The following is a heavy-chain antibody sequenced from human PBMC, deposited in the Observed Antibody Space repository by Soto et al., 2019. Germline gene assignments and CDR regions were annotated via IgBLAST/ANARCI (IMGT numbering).Heavy chain of an antibody. Sequence: GESLKISCKGSGYSFTSYWIGWVRQMPGKGLEWMGIIYPGDSDTRYSPSFQGQVTISADKSISTAYLQWSSLKASDTAMYYCSSLEMATNHVDVFDICGRRTLVPGSS. D-gene: IGHD5-12*01. V-gene: IGHV5-51*01. J-gene: IGHJ3*02. CDR2: IYPGDSDT. CDR1: GYSFTSYW. CDR3: SSLEMATNHVDVFDI.